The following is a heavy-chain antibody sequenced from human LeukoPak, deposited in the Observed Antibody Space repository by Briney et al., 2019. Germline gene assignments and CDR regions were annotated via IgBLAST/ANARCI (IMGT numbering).Heavy chain of an antibody. V-gene: IGHV4-59*08. CDR1: GGSISGSY. J-gene: IGHJ4*02. D-gene: IGHD2/OR15-2a*01. CDR3: ARHGDYASTTYDFDY. CDR2: IYYSGST. Sequence: SETLSLTCTVSGGSISGSYWSWIRQPPGKGLEWIGYIYYSGSTNYNPSLGSRVTISVDTSKNQFSLKLSSVTAADTAVYYCARHGDYASTTYDFDYWGQGTLVTVSS.